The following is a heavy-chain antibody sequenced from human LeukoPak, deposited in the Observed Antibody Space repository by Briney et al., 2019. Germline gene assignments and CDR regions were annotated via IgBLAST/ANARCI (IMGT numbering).Heavy chain of an antibody. D-gene: IGHD4-17*01. V-gene: IGHV3-48*04. J-gene: IGHJ4*02. CDR3: AGTTVTAGY. Sequence: PGGSLRLSCAASGFTFSSYSMNWVRQAPGKGLEWVSYISSSSSTIYYADSVKGRFTISRDNAKNTLYLQMNSLRAEDTAVYYCAGTTVTAGYWGQGTLVTVSS. CDR2: ISSSSSTI. CDR1: GFTFSSYS.